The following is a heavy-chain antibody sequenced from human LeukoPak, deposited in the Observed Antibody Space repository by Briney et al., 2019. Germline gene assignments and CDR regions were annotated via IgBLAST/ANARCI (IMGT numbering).Heavy chain of an antibody. CDR1: GYSFTDYW. Sequence: GESLKISCKASGYSFTDYWIVWVLQMPGKGLQWMVAIYPGDSDTRYSPSLDSQVTISADKSVSTTYLQWSSLQASDTAMYYCARPSSLYGGTSEDYWGQGTLVTVSS. CDR2: IYPGDSDT. CDR3: ARPSSLYGGTSEDY. J-gene: IGHJ4*02. D-gene: IGHD4-23*01. V-gene: IGHV5-51*01.